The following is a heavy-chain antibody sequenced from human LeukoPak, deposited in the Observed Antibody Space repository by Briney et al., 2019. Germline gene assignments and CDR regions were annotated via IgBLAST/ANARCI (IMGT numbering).Heavy chain of an antibody. D-gene: IGHD2-2*02. CDR2: INSDGSST. V-gene: IGHV3-74*01. CDR1: GFTFSSYW. CDR3: AREPALGVYCSSTSCYTGEPFDY. Sequence: QSGGSLRLSCAASGFTFSSYWMHWVRHAPGKGLVWVSRINSDGSSTSYADSVKGRFTISRDNAKNTLYLQMNSLRAEDTAVYYCAREPALGVYCSSTSCYTGEPFDYWGQGTLVTVSS. J-gene: IGHJ4*02.